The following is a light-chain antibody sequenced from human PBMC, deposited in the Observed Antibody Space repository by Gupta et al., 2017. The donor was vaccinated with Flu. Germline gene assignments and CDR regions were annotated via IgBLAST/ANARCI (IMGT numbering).Light chain of an antibody. CDR1: QGIGNW. Sequence: DIQMTQSPSSVAASIGDKITITCRASQGIGNWLAWYQQKPGKAPKLLIYSAVNLESGVPSSFSGTKSATEFALTIDSLQPDDFATYYCQQGYTFPRTFGQGTKVEVK. CDR3: QQGYTFPRT. CDR2: SAV. V-gene: IGKV1-12*01. J-gene: IGKJ1*01.